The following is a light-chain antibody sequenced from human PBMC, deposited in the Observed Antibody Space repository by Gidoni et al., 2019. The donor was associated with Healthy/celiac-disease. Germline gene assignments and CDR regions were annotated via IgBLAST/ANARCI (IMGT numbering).Light chain of an antibody. CDR3: QQCNSTPWT. CDR2: AAS. V-gene: IGKV1-39*01. CDR1: QSISSY. Sequence: DIQLTQSPSSLSASVGDRVIITCRASQSISSYLPWYQQKPGTAPKLLIYAASSLQSGFPSRFSGSGSGTDLTLTISSLQPEDFATYYCQQCNSTPWTFGQGTKVEIK. J-gene: IGKJ1*01.